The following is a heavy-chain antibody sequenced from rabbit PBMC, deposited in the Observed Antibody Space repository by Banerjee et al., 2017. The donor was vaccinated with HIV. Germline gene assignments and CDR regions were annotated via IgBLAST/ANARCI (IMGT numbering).Heavy chain of an antibody. CDR3: ARDLAGVVGWNFGL. CDR1: GCDLRTNYD. D-gene: IGHD4-1*01. Sequence: QLLEQSGGGLVTPGGPLTPTCRDSGCDLRTNYDVCCVVQAPGKGLEWIGCINPRSGNAVYANWAKGRFTISKTSSTTVTLQMTSLTAADTATYFCARDLAGVVGWNFGLWGQGTLVTVS. J-gene: IGHJ3*01. CDR2: INPRSGNA. V-gene: IGHV1S40*01.